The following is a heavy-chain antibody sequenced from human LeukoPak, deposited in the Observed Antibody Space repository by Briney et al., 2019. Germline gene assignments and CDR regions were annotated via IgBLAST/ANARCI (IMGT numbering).Heavy chain of an antibody. Sequence: SETLSLTCAVSGDSISSSSYFWGWIRQPPGKGLEWIGSIYSSGSTYYNPSLKSRVTISVDTSKNQFSLKLSSVTAADTAVYYCASVDYSSSSGGDYWGQGTLVTVSS. CDR1: GDSISSSSYF. CDR3: ASVDYSSSSGGDY. CDR2: IYSSGST. D-gene: IGHD6-6*01. J-gene: IGHJ4*02. V-gene: IGHV4-39*01.